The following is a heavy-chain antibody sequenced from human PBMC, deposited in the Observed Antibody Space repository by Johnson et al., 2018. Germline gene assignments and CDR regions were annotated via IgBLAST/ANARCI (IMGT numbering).Heavy chain of an antibody. Sequence: VQLVESGGGVVQPGRSLRLSCAASGFTFSSYVMHWVRQAPGKGLEWVAVISYDGSNKYYADSVKGRFTISRDNSKNTLYLQMNSLRAGDRAVYYRAREQVVATTPDYYYDGMDVWGQGTTVTVSS. CDR2: ISYDGSNK. CDR1: GFTFSSYV. D-gene: IGHD5-12*01. J-gene: IGHJ6*02. V-gene: IGHV3-33*05. CDR3: AREQVVATTPDYYYDGMDV.